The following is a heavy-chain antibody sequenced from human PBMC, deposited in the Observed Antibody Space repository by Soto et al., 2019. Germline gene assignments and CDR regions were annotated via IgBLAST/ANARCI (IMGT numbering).Heavy chain of an antibody. V-gene: IGHV1-46*01. J-gene: IGHJ6*02. D-gene: IGHD1-20*01. CDR1: GYTFTSYY. Sequence: GASVKVSCKASGYTFTSYYMHWVRQAPGQGLEWMGIINPSGGSTSYAQKFQGRVTMTRDTSTSTVYMELSSLRSEDTAVYYCARAGGITGTPNHYYYYYGMDVWGQGTTVTVSS. CDR3: ARAGGITGTPNHYYYYYGMDV. CDR2: INPSGGST.